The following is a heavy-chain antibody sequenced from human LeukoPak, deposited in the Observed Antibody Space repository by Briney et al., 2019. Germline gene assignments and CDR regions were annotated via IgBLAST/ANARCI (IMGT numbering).Heavy chain of an antibody. Sequence: GASVKVSCKTSGYTFTTYHINWVRQATGQGLEWLGWVNPYNGDRGYAQKFQGRLSITSDTSISTAYMELSSLKSDDTAVYFCARTTSLTASGYDCWGQGTLVTVSS. CDR2: VNPYNGDR. D-gene: IGHD4-17*01. CDR1: GYTFTTYH. V-gene: IGHV1-8*03. CDR3: ARTTSLTASGYDC. J-gene: IGHJ4*02.